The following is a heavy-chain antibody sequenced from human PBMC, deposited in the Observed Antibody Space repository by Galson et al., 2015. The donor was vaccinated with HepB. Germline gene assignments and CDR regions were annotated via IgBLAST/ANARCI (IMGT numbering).Heavy chain of an antibody. Sequence: QSGAEVKKPGESLKISCTGSGYSFTSYWIGWVRQMPGKGLEWMGIIYPGDSDTRYSPSFQGQVTISADKSISTAYLQWSSLKASDTAMYYCARQLPLSGYDSAGDAVDIWGQGTMVTVSS. CDR2: IYPGDSDT. V-gene: IGHV5-51*01. D-gene: IGHD5-12*01. CDR1: GYSFTSYW. CDR3: ARQLPLSGYDSAGDAVDI. J-gene: IGHJ3*02.